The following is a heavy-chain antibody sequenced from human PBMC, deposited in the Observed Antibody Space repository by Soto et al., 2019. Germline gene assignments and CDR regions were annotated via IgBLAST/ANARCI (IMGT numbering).Heavy chain of an antibody. CDR3: ARHVDIVATGYGMDV. Sequence: QVQLVESGGGVVQPGRSLRLSCAASGFIFSNYGMHWVRQAPGKGLEGVVVIWYDGSKRYYAGSVMGRFTISRDSSKNTQHLQMNSRRAEDTAVYYCARHVDIVATGYGMDVWGQGTTVTVSS. V-gene: IGHV3-33*01. CDR2: IWYDGSKR. D-gene: IGHD5-12*01. CDR1: GFIFSNYG. J-gene: IGHJ6*02.